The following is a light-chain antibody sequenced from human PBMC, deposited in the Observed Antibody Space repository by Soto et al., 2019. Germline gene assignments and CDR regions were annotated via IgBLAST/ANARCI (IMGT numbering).Light chain of an antibody. CDR2: GAS. J-gene: IGKJ4*01. V-gene: IGKV3-20*01. CDR1: HSVSSSY. Sequence: EIVLTQSPGTLSLSPGEIATLSCRASHSVSSSYVDWSQQKPGQAPRLLIYGASTRSTGIPDRFTGSGSGTDFKFSNSSLEPEDVVVFYYQQYGSSPLTSGGGT. CDR3: QQYGSSPLT.